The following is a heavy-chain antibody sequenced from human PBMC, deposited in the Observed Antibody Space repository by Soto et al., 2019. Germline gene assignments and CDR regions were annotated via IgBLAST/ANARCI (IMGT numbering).Heavy chain of an antibody. CDR3: VRSQTTVTSYDY. J-gene: IGHJ4*02. CDR1: GGSFSGYY. V-gene: IGHV4-34*01. CDR2: INHSGST. Sequence: SETLSLTCAVYGGSFSGYYWTWIRQPPGTGLEWIGEINHSGSTNYNPSLKSRVTISVDTSKNQFSLKLSSVTAADTAVYYCVRSQTTVTSYDYWGQGTLVTSPQ. D-gene: IGHD4-17*01.